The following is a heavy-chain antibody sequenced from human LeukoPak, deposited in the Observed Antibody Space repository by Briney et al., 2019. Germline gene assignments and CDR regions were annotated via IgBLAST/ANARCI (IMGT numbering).Heavy chain of an antibody. CDR2: IKEDGSDK. CDR1: GFTFSSYW. CDR3: GREVPGGTTSLDC. J-gene: IGHJ4*02. Sequence: SGGSLRLSCAASGFTFSSYWMSWIRQAPGKGLEWVANIKEDGSDKNYVDSVRGRFTISRDNAKNALYLQVNSLRAEDTAVYYCGREVPGGTTSLDCWGQGTVVTVSP. D-gene: IGHD1-7*01. V-gene: IGHV3-7*04.